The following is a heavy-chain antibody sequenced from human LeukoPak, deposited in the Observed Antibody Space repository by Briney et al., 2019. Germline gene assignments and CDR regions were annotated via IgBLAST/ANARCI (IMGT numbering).Heavy chain of an antibody. CDR3: AKGRDKYQLLSKNWFDP. CDR1: GFTYDDYA. CDR2: ISWNSGSI. J-gene: IGHJ5*02. Sequence: SLRRSGAASGFTYDDYAMHWDRQAPGKGMGWVSGISWNSGSIGYADSVKGRVTISRDNAKNSLYLQMNSLRAEDTALYYCAKGRDKYQLLSKNWFDPWGQGTLVTVSS. D-gene: IGHD2-2*01. V-gene: IGHV3-9*01.